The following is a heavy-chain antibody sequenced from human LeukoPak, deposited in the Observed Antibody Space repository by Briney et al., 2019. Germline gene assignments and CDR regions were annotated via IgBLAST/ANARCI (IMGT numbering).Heavy chain of an antibody. CDR3: ASSLGYRYGMDV. Sequence: PGGSLRLSCVVSGFTFSSYAMHWVRQAPGKGLEWVAVVSSDGTTKYYADSGKGRFTISRDNSKNTLYLQMNSLRAEDTAVYYCASSLGYRYGMDVWGQGTTVTVSS. CDR1: GFTFSSYA. V-gene: IGHV3-30*14. CDR2: VSSDGTTK. D-gene: IGHD5-24*01. J-gene: IGHJ6*02.